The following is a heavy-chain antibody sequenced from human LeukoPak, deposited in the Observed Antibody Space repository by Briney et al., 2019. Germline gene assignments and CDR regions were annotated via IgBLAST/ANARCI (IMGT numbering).Heavy chain of an antibody. CDR2: ISYDGSNK. V-gene: IGHV3-30-3*01. D-gene: IGHD3-9*01. CDR1: GFTFSSYA. J-gene: IGHJ4*02. Sequence: GGSLRLSCAASGFTFSSYAMHWVRQAPGKGLEWVAVISYDGSNKYYADSVKCRFTISRDNSKNTLYLQMNSLRAEDTAVYYCAGDPSVLRYPRGPFDYWGQGTLVTVSS. CDR3: AGDPSVLRYPRGPFDY.